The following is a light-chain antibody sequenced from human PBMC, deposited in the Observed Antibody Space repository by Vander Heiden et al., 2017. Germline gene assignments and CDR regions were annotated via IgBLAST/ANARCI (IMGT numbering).Light chain of an antibody. CDR3: QKYNSAPFT. J-gene: IGKJ3*01. V-gene: IGKV1-27*01. CDR1: QGIGDY. Sequence: DIQMTQSPSSLSASVGDRVTITCRASQGIGDYLAWYQQKPGKVPYLLIYGASTWRSGVPARFSGSGSGTDFTLTISSLQPEDVATYSCQKYNSAPFTFGPGTKVDIK. CDR2: GAS.